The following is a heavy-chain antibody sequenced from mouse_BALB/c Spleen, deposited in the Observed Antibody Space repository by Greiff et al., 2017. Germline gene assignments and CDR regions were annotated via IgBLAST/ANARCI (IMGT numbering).Heavy chain of an antibody. D-gene: IGHD1-1*02. CDR3: ARGDPVGDY. Sequence: QVQLKESGAELVRPGTSVKISCKASGYTFTNYWLGWVKQRPGHGLEWIGDIYPGGGYTNYNEKFKGKATLTADTSSSTAYMQLSSLTSEDSAVYFCARGDPVGDYWGQGTSVTVSS. J-gene: IGHJ4*01. CDR2: IYPGGGYT. V-gene: IGHV1-63*02. CDR1: GYTFTNYW.